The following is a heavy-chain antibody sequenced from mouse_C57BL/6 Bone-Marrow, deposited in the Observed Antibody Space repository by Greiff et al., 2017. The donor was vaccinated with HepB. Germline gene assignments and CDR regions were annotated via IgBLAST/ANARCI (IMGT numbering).Heavy chain of an antibody. CDR1: GYTFTDYY. CDR3: ARGVYDGLYYYAMDY. Sequence: VQLQESGAELVRPGASVKLSCKASGYTFTDYYINWVKQRPGQGLEWIARIYPGSGNTYYNEKFKGKATLTAEKSSSTAYMQLSSLTSEDSAVYFCARGVYDGLYYYAMDYWGQGTSVTVSS. J-gene: IGHJ4*01. V-gene: IGHV1-76*01. D-gene: IGHD2-3*01. CDR2: IYPGSGNT.